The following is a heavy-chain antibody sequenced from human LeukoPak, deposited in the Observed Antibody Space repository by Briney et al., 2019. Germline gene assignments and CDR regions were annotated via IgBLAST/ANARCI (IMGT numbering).Heavy chain of an antibody. D-gene: IGHD1-1*01. CDR1: GGTFSSYA. J-gene: IGHJ4*02. V-gene: IGHV1-69*13. Sequence: ASVKVPCKASGGTFSSYAISWVRQAPGQGLEWMGGIIPIFGTANYAQKFQGRVTITADESTGTAYMELSSLRSEDTAVYYCARDFEPTGTTGWGQGTLVTVSS. CDR3: ARDFEPTGTTG. CDR2: IIPIFGTA.